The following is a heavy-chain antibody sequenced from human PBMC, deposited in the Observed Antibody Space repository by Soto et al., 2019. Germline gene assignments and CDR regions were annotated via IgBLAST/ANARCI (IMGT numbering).Heavy chain of an antibody. D-gene: IGHD3-10*01. CDR1: GYTFTGYF. Sequence: ASVKVSCKVSGYTFTGYFMHGVPQAPGQGLGWMGWINPNSGGTNYAQKFQGRVTMTRYTSIRTAYMELSRLRSDDTAVYYCARERLLVRGVIPAGWFDPWGQGTLVTVSS. V-gene: IGHV1-2*02. J-gene: IGHJ5*02. CDR2: INPNSGGT. CDR3: ARERLLVRGVIPAGWFDP.